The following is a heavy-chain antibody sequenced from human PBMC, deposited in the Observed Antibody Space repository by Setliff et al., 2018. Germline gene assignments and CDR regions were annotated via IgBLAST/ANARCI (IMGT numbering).Heavy chain of an antibody. V-gene: IGHV3-33*08. D-gene: IGHD2-21*02. CDR1: GSTFSSYE. Sequence: GGSLRLSCAASGSTFSSYEMNWVRQAPGKGLEWVALIWNDGSSKFYGDSVKGRFTISRDNSKNTLYLQMDSLRAEDTAVYYCARNWVTAQHYYYGMDVWGQGTTVTVSS. J-gene: IGHJ6*02. CDR2: IWNDGSSK. CDR3: ARNWVTAQHYYYGMDV.